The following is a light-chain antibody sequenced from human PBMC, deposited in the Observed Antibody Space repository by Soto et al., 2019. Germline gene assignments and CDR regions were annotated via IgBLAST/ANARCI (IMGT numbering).Light chain of an antibody. J-gene: IGKJ5*01. CDR3: QQHGKWPIT. V-gene: IGKV1-39*01. CDR1: QSISSY. CDR2: AAC. Sequence: IQMTPSPSSLSASLGDRVTITCRAKQSISSYFNWYQKKAGNTPKLLIYAACSLQSGVPSRCSGSGSGTDFTLTISSLQPEDFATYYCQQHGKWPITFGQGTRLEIK.